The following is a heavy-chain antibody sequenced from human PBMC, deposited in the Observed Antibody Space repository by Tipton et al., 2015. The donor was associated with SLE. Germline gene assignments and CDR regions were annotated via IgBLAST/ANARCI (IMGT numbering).Heavy chain of an antibody. Sequence: VQLVQSGAEVKKPGESLKISCKGSGYSFTMYWIGWVRQMPGKGLEWMGIIYPGDSETRYSPSFQGQVTISADKSISTAYLQWSSLPASAAAIYYCARLHPGVDVLLFWGRGTLVTVSS. D-gene: IGHD5-12*01. CDR3: ARLHPGVDVLLF. V-gene: IGHV5-51*03. J-gene: IGHJ4*02. CDR1: GYSFTMYW. CDR2: IYPGDSET.